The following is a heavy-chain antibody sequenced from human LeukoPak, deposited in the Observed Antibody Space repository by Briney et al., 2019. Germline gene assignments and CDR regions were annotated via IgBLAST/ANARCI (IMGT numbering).Heavy chain of an antibody. Sequence: SVKVSCKASGGTFSSYAISWARQAPGQGLEWMGGIIPIFGTANYAQKFQGRVTITADESTSTAYMELSSLRSEDTAVYYCARSYGDYPPRPFDYWGQGTLVTVSS. D-gene: IGHD4-17*01. CDR2: IIPIFGTA. V-gene: IGHV1-69*13. CDR3: ARSYGDYPPRPFDY. J-gene: IGHJ4*02. CDR1: GGTFSSYA.